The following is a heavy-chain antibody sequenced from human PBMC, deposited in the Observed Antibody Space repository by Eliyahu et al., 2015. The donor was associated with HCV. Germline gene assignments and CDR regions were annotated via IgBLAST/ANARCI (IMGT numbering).Heavy chain of an antibody. D-gene: IGHD3-9*01. J-gene: IGHJ4*02. CDR2: ISSGSSYI. CDR3: AREQAYYDILTGYYDNYFDY. CDR1: GFXFNXYX. Sequence: EVQLVESGGGLVKPGGSXRLXCAAXGFXFNXYXMTWVRQAPGKGLEWVSPISSGSSYIYYADSVKGRFTISRDNAKNSLYLQMHSLRAEDTAVYYCAREQAYYDILTGYYDNYFDYWGQGTLVTVSS. V-gene: IGHV3-21*01.